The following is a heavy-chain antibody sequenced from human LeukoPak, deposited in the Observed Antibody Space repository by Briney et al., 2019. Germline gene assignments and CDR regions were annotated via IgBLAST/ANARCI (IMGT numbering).Heavy chain of an antibody. Sequence: SQTLSLTCTVSGGSISSGSYYWSWIRQPAGKGLEWIGRIYTSGSTNYNPSLKSRVTISVDTSKNQFSLKLSSVTAADTAVYYCAREVVRLSRWFDPWGQGTLVTVSS. D-gene: IGHD3-10*01. J-gene: IGHJ5*02. CDR1: GGSISSGSYY. CDR2: IYTSGST. CDR3: AREVVRLSRWFDP. V-gene: IGHV4-61*02.